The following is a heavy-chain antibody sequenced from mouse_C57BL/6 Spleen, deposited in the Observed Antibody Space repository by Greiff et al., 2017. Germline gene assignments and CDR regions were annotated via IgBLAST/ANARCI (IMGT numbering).Heavy chain of an antibody. J-gene: IGHJ2*01. CDR3: ARLYDSYFDY. CDR1: GYAFSSSW. Sequence: QVQLQQSGPELVKPGASVKISCKASGYAFSSSWMNWVKQRPGKGLEWIGRIYPGDGDTNYNGKFKGKATLTADKSSSTAYMQLSSLTSEDSAVYFCARLYDSYFDYWGQGTTLTVSS. D-gene: IGHD2-12*01. V-gene: IGHV1-82*01. CDR2: IYPGDGDT.